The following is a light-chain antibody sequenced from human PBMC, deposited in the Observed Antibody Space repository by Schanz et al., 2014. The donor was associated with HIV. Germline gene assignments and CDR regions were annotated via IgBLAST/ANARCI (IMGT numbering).Light chain of an antibody. J-gene: IGLJ2*01. V-gene: IGLV2-8*01. CDR1: SSDVGHYDY. CDR2: DVN. Sequence: QSALTQPPSASGSRGQSVTISCTGTSSDVGHYDYVSWYQQHPGKAPKLMIYDVNNRPSGVSNRFSGSKSGNTASLTISGLQAEDEADYYCSSYAGTTTFVVFGGGTKLTVL. CDR3: SSYAGTTTFVV.